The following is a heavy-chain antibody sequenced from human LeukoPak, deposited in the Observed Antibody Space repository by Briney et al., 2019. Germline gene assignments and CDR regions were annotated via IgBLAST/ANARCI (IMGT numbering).Heavy chain of an antibody. V-gene: IGHV4-34*01. D-gene: IGHD6-13*01. CDR2: INHSGST. J-gene: IGHJ4*02. Sequence: PSETLSLTCAVYGGSFSGYYWSWVRQPPGKGLEWIGEINHSGSTKYNPSLKSRVTISVDTSKNQFSLKLSSVTAADTAVYYCARERSIAAHSDFDYWGQGTLLTVSS. CDR3: ARERSIAAHSDFDY. CDR1: GGSFSGYY.